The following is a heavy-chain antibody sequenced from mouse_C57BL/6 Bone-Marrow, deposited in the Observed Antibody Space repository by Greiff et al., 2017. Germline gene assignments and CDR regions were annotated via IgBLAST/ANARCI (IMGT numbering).Heavy chain of an antibody. Sequence: QVQLQPGAELVKPGASVKLSCKASGYTFTSYWMQWVKQRPGQGLEWIGEIDPSDSYTNYNQTFKGKATLTVDTSSSTAYMQLSSLTSEDSAVYYCAREGYDYDYFDYWGQGTTLTVSS. V-gene: IGHV1-50*01. CDR1: GYTFTSYW. J-gene: IGHJ2*01. CDR2: IDPSDSYT. CDR3: AREGYDYDYFDY. D-gene: IGHD2-4*01.